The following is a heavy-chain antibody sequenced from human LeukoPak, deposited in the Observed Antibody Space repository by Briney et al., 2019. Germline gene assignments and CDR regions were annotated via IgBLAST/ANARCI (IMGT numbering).Heavy chain of an antibody. CDR2: IYHSVST. Sequence: SETLSLTCTVSGYSLSRGYYWGWIRQPPGKGLEWIGRIYHSVSTYYNPALKRRVTIPVGTSKHQLHLTLKPATAADTGLFFRSRVAVVVPAARLRFDPWGQGTLVTVSS. CDR1: GYSLSRGYY. J-gene: IGHJ5*02. D-gene: IGHD2-2*01. V-gene: IGHV4-38-2*02. CDR3: SRVAVVVPAARLRFDP.